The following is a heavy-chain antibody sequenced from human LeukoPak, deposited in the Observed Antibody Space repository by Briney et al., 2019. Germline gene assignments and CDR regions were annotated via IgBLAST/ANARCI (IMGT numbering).Heavy chain of an antibody. J-gene: IGHJ4*02. CDR1: GVSISSHY. CDR2: IFYTGST. CDR3: ARGGLRHFDF. V-gene: IGHV4-59*11. Sequence: SETLSLTCTVSGVSISSHYWSWVRQPPGKGLEWIGYIFYTGSTDYNPSLKSRVTMSVDTSKNQFSLNLSSVTAADTAIFYCARGGLRHFDFWGQGALVTVSS. D-gene: IGHD4-17*01.